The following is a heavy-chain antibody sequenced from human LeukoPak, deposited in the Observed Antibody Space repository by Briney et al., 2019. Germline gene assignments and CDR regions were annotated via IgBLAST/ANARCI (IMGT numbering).Heavy chain of an antibody. V-gene: IGHV1-2*02. Sequence: ASVKVSCKASGYTFTGYFMHWVRQAPGQGLEWMGWLNPNSGGTNYAQKFPGRVTMTRDTSISTAYMELSRLRSDDTAVYYCASSIVYCSSTSCYFNWGQGTLVTVSS. D-gene: IGHD2-2*01. J-gene: IGHJ4*02. CDR1: GYTFTGYF. CDR3: ASSIVYCSSTSCYFN. CDR2: LNPNSGGT.